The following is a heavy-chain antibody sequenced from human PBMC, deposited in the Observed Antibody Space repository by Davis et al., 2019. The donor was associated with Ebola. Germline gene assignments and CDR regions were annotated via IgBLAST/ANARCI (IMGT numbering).Heavy chain of an antibody. V-gene: IGHV3-23*01. CDR3: ARVLYGDYTNWFDP. CDR2: ISGSGGLT. CDR1: GFTFRSYA. D-gene: IGHD4-17*01. Sequence: GESLKLSCAASGFTFRSYAMSWVRQAPGKGLEWVSAISGSGGLTYYADSVKGRFTISRDNSKNTLYLQMNSLRAEDTAVFYCARVLYGDYTNWFDPWGQGILVTVSS. J-gene: IGHJ5*02.